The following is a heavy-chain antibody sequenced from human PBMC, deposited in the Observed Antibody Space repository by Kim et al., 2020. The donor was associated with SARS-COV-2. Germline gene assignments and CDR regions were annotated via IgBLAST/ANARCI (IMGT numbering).Heavy chain of an antibody. CDR2: ISSSGLLT. Sequence: GGSLRLSCAASGFIFGDYYMNWIRQAPGKGLEWVSYISSSGLLTEYADSVKGRFTISRDNAKNSLYLQMNSLRAEDTAVYYCARDFFTDLKSWVDFWGQGTLVTVSS. CDR1: GFIFGDYY. CDR3: ARDFFTDLKSWVDF. J-gene: IGHJ5*01. D-gene: IGHD3-3*01. V-gene: IGHV3-11*01.